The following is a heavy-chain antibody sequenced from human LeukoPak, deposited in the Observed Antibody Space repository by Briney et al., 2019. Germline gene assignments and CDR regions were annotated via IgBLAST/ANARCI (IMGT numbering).Heavy chain of an antibody. Sequence: ASVKASCKAPGYTFTSYDINWVRQATGPGLEWMGWMNPNSGNTGYTQKFQGRVTITRNTSISTAYMELSSLRSEDTAVYYCARGQLGYCSSTSCYRGWFDPRGQGTLVTVSS. J-gene: IGHJ5*02. CDR1: GYTFTSYD. V-gene: IGHV1-8*03. D-gene: IGHD2-2*01. CDR3: ARGQLGYCSSTSCYRGWFDP. CDR2: MNPNSGNT.